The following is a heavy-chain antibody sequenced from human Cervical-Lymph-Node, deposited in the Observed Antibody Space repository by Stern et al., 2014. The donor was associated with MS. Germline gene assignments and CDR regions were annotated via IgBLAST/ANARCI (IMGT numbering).Heavy chain of an antibody. CDR3: AKADDYAAGIDA. Sequence: EVQLVQSGGGMVKHGRSLRLSCEASGFKFDDFAMHWVRQAPGKGLEWISGLGGNSEGRGYADSVQGRFTISRDNAKSSLYLQMNSLRAEDTALYYCAKADDYAAGIDAWGQGTLVVVSS. CDR2: LGGNSEGR. D-gene: IGHD3-16*01. CDR1: GFKFDDFA. V-gene: IGHV3-9*01. J-gene: IGHJ5*02.